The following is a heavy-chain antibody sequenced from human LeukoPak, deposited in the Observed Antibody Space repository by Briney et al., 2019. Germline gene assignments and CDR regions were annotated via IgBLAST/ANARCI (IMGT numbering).Heavy chain of an antibody. D-gene: IGHD3-10*01. CDR1: GYTFISYA. CDR2: INAGNGNT. Sequence: ASVKVSCKASGYTFISYAMHWVRQAPGQRLEWMGWINAGNGNTKYSQEFQGRVTITRDTSASTAYMELSSLRSEDMAGYYCARQGEGETYLSYWGQGTLVTVSS. CDR3: ARQGEGETYLSY. J-gene: IGHJ4*02. V-gene: IGHV1-3*03.